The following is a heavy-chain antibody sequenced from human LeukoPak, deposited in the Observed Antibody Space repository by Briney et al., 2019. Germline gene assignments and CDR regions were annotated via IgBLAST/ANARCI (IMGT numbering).Heavy chain of an antibody. Sequence: ASVKVSCKASGYTFTGYYMHWVRQAPGQGLEWMGWINPNRGDTNYAQKSQGRVTMTRDTSISTAYMELSRLRSDDTAVYYCARDMYSSSWYTKPPFDYWGQGTLVTVSS. D-gene: IGHD6-13*01. V-gene: IGHV1-2*02. CDR3: ARDMYSSSWYTKPPFDY. J-gene: IGHJ4*02. CDR1: GYTFTGYY. CDR2: INPNRGDT.